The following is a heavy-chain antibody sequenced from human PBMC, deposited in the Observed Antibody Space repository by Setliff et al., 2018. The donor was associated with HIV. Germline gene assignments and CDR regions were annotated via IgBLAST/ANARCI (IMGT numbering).Heavy chain of an antibody. CDR1: GYTFTSYD. Sequence: ASVKVSCKASGYTFTSYDINWVRQATGQGLEWMGWMNPNSGNTGYAQKFQGRVTITADASSSTMYMELSGLRSGDTAVYYCAGPRGDEAFDIWGQGTMVTVSS. V-gene: IGHV1-8*03. J-gene: IGHJ3*02. CDR2: MNPNSGNT. D-gene: IGHD3-10*01. CDR3: AGPRGDEAFDI.